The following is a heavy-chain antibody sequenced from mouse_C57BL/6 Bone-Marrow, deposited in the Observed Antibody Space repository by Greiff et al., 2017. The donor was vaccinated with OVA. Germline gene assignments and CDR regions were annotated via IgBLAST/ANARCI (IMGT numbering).Heavy chain of an antibody. Sequence: QVQLQQSGPGLVQPSQSLSITCTVSGFSLTSYGVHWVRQSPGKGLEWLGVIWSGGSTDYNAAFISRLSISKDNSKSQVFFKMNSLQADDTAIYYCAGYYDYDDYYAMDYCGQGTSVTVSS. J-gene: IGHJ4*01. CDR1: GFSLTSYG. V-gene: IGHV2-2*01. CDR2: IWSGGST. D-gene: IGHD2-4*01. CDR3: AGYYDYDDYYAMDY.